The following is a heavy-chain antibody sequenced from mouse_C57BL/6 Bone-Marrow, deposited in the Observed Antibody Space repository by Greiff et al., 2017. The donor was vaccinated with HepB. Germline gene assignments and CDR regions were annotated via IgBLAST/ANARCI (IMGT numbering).Heavy chain of an antibody. Sequence: EVKVVESGGGLVQSGRSLRLSCATSGFTFSDFYMEWVRQAPGKGLEWSAASRNKANDYTTEYSASVKGRFIVSGDTSQSILYLQMNALRAEDTAIYYWARDAAGMDWDWYFDVWGTGTTVTVSS. CDR2: SRNKANDYTT. CDR1: GFTFSDFY. J-gene: IGHJ1*03. V-gene: IGHV7-1*01. CDR3: ARDAAGMDWDWYFDV. D-gene: IGHD2-10*02.